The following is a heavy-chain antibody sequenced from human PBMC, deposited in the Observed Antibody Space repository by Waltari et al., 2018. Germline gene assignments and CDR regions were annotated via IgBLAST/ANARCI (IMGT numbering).Heavy chain of an antibody. V-gene: IGHV4-59*01. CDR3: ARFLVPAAIGPYYYYYYMDV. CDR1: GGSISSSY. J-gene: IGHJ6*03. Sequence: QVQLQESGPGLVKPSETLSLTCTVSGGSISSSYWSWIRQPPGKGREWIGYIYYSGSTNYNPSLKSRVTISVDTSKNQFSLKLSSVTAADTAVYYCARFLVPAAIGPYYYYYYMDVWGKGTTVTVSS. D-gene: IGHD2-2*01. CDR2: IYYSGST.